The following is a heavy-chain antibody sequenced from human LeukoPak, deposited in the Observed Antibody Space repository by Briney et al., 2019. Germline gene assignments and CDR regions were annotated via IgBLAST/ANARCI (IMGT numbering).Heavy chain of an antibody. J-gene: IGHJ4*02. CDR3: ARALSYSSGWYNY. D-gene: IGHD6-19*01. V-gene: IGHV1-2*02. Sequence: ASVKVSCKASGYTFTGYYMHWVRQAPGQGLEWMGWINPNSGGTNYAQKFQGRFTMTRDTSISTAYMELSRLRSDDTAVYYCARALSYSSGWYNYWGQGTLVTVSS. CDR2: INPNSGGT. CDR1: GYTFTGYY.